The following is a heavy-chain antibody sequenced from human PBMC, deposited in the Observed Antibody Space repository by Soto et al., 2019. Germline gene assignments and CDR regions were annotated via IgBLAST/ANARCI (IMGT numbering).Heavy chain of an antibody. CDR3: ARVDTAMVIFDY. CDR2: IYYSGST. V-gene: IGHV4-59*01. Sequence: SETLSLTCTVSGGSISSYYWSWIRQPPGKGLEWIGYIYYSGSTNYNPSLKSRVTISVDTSKNQFSLKLSSVTAADTAVYYCARVDTAMVIFDYWGQGTLVTVSS. D-gene: IGHD5-18*01. CDR1: GGSISSYY. J-gene: IGHJ4*02.